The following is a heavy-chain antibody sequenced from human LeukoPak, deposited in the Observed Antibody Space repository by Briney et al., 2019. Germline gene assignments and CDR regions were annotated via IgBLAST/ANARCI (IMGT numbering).Heavy chain of an antibody. V-gene: IGHV3-7*01. D-gene: IGHD1/OR15-1a*01. CDR3: LVTTRSRGFDY. Sequence: GGSLRLSCAASGFTFSSYWMSWVRQARGKGLEWVANIRQDGSVQNYVDSVKGRFTISRDNPKNSVYLQMSSLRAEDTAVYYCLVTTRSRGFDYWGQGTLVTVSS. CDR1: GFTFSSYW. J-gene: IGHJ4*02. CDR2: IRQDGSVQ.